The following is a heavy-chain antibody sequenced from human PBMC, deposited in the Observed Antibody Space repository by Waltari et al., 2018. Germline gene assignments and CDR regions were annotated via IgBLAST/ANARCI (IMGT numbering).Heavy chain of an antibody. V-gene: IGHV3-53*02. CDR3: ASRGGSYWGHFDY. J-gene: IGHJ4*02. CDR2: IYSGGST. D-gene: IGHD1-26*01. Sequence: EVQLVETGGGLIQPGGSLRLSCAASGFTVSSNYMSGVRQAPGKGLEWVSVIYSGGSTYYADSVKGRFTISRDNSKNTLYLQMNSLRAEDTAVYYCASRGGSYWGHFDYWGQGTLVTVSS. CDR1: GFTVSSNY.